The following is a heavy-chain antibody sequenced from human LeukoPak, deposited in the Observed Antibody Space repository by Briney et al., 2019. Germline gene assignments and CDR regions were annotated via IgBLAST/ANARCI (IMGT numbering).Heavy chain of an antibody. CDR3: ARVLSGATDLDY. V-gene: IGHV1-69*04. Sequence: SVKVSCKASGGTFSSYAISWVRQAPGQGLEWMGRIIPILGIANYAQKFQGRVTITADKSTSTAYMELSSLRSEDTAVYYCARVLSGATDLDYWGQGTLVTVSS. CDR2: IIPILGIA. D-gene: IGHD2-15*01. J-gene: IGHJ4*02. CDR1: GGTFSSYA.